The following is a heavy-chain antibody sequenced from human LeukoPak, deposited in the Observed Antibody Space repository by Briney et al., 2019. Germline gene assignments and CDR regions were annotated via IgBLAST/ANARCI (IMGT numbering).Heavy chain of an antibody. CDR1: SGSINSHS. CDR2: FSYSGNT. Sequence: SETLSLTCTVSSGSINSHSWNWIRQPPGKGLEWIGYFSYSGNTNYSPSLKSRVIISRDTSKNQFSLKLSSVTAADTAVYYCARDFPADYYDFWSGYYNDYWGQGTLVTVSS. J-gene: IGHJ4*02. V-gene: IGHV4-59*11. CDR3: ARDFPADYYDFWSGYYNDY. D-gene: IGHD3-3*01.